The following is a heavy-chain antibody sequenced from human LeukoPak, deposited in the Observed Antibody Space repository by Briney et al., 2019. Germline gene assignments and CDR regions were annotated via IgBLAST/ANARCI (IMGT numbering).Heavy chain of an antibody. Sequence: PGGSLRLSCAASGFTFSSYGMHWVCQAPGKGLEWVAVISYDGSNKYYADSVKGRFTISRDNSKNTLYLQMNSLRAEDTAVYYCAKLVRIAVAGTDFDYWGQGTLVTVSS. J-gene: IGHJ4*02. CDR1: GFTFSSYG. V-gene: IGHV3-30*18. CDR2: ISYDGSNK. D-gene: IGHD6-19*01. CDR3: AKLVRIAVAGTDFDY.